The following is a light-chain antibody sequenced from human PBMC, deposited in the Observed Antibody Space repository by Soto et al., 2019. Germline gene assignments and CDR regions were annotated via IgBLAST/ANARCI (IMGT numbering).Light chain of an antibody. CDR3: QQYGTSPLT. J-gene: IGKJ1*01. CDR2: GAS. Sequence: EVMLTQSPGTLSLSPGERATLSCRASQSIFSNYLAWYQQKSGQAPRLLIYGASNRATGIPDRFSGSGSGTDFTLTISRLEPEDFAVYYCQQYGTSPLTFGQGTKVEF. CDR1: QSIFSNY. V-gene: IGKV3-20*01.